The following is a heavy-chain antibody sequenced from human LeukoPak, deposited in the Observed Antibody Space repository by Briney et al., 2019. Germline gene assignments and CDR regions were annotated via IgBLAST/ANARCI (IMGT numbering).Heavy chain of an antibody. V-gene: IGHV1-46*02. J-gene: IGHJ4*02. CDR1: GHTFNSYY. D-gene: IGHD6-6*01. CDR3: ATRILPYSSSSVFNS. CDR2: INPSGSSA. Sequence: ASVKASCKASGHTFNSYYINWVRQAPGQGLEWMGRINPSGSSASYAQKFQGRVTVTRDTSTSTVYMELSSLRSEDTAIYYCATRILPYSSSSVFNSWGQGTLVTVSS.